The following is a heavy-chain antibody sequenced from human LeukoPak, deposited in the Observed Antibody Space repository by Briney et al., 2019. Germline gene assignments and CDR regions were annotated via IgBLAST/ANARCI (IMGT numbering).Heavy chain of an antibody. CDR3: AKGYQPWELLVPYHYFDX. V-gene: IGHV3-23*01. D-gene: IGHD1-26*01. J-gene: IGHJ4*02. CDR1: GFTFSSYA. CDR2: ISGSGGST. Sequence: GGSLRLSCAASGFTFSSYAMSWVRQAPGKGLEWVSAISGSGGSTYYADSVKGRFTISRDNSKNTLYLQMNSLRAEDTAGYYCAKGYQPWELLVPYHYFDXWGQGTLVTVSS.